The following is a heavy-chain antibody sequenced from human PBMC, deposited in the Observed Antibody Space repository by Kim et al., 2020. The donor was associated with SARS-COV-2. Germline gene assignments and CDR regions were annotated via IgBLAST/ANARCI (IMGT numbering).Heavy chain of an antibody. D-gene: IGHD2-8*01. CDR3: ARDQSYCTNGVCYEDYYYYMDV. Sequence: GGSLRLSCAASGFTFSSYWMSWVRQAPGKGLEWVANIKQDGSEKYYVDSVKGRFTISRDNAKNSLYLQMNSLRAEDTAVYYCARDQSYCTNGVCYEDYYYYMDVWGKGTPVTVSS. J-gene: IGHJ6*03. V-gene: IGHV3-7*01. CDR2: IKQDGSEK. CDR1: GFTFSSYW.